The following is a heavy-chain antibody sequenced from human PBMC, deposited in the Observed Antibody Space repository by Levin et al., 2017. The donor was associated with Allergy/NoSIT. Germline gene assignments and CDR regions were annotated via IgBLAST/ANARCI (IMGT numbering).Heavy chain of an antibody. D-gene: IGHD3-16*02. CDR3: ASSPYRSRFFDY. J-gene: IGHJ4*02. CDR2: IKQDGSEK. Sequence: TGGSLRLSCAASGFTFSSFWMNWVRQAPGKGLEWVANIKQDGSEKFYVDSLKGRFTISRDNAKNSLYLQMNSLRTEDTAVYYCASSPYRSRFFDYWGQGTLVTVSS. CDR1: GFTFSSFW. V-gene: IGHV3-7*01.